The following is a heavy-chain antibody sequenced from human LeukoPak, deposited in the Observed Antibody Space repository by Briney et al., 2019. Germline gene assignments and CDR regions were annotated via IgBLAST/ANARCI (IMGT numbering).Heavy chain of an antibody. V-gene: IGHV1-8*03. Sequence: ASVKVPCKASGYTFTSYDINWVRQATGQGLEWMGWMNPNSGNTGYAQKFQGRVTITRNTSISTAYMELSSLRSEDTAVYYCARGPYYDFWTGGWFDPWGQGTLVTVSS. J-gene: IGHJ5*02. CDR1: GYTFTSYD. D-gene: IGHD3-3*01. CDR3: ARGPYYDFWTGGWFDP. CDR2: MNPNSGNT.